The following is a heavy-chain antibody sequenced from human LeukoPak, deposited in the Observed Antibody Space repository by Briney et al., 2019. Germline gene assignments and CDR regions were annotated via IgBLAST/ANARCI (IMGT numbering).Heavy chain of an antibody. V-gene: IGHV1-18*01. Sequence: ASVKVSCKASGYTFTSYGISWVRQAPGQGLEWMGWISAYNGNTNYAQELQGRVTMTTDTSTSTAYMELRSLRSDDTAVYYCARDRADYDFWSGDFDYWGQGTLVTVSS. D-gene: IGHD3-3*01. CDR3: ARDRADYDFWSGDFDY. CDR1: GYTFTSYG. J-gene: IGHJ4*02. CDR2: ISAYNGNT.